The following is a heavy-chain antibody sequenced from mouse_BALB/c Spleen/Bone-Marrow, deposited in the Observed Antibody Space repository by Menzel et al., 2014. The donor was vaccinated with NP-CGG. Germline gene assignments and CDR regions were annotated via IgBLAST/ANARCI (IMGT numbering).Heavy chain of an antibody. CDR3: AKHEDYGSNYYYAMDY. V-gene: IGHV1-62-2*01. CDR1: GYTFTEYI. J-gene: IGHJ4*01. CDR2: FYPGSGSI. Sequence: QFQLQQSGAELVKPGASVTLSFNASGYTFTEYIIHWVKQRSGQGLAWIGWFYPGSGSIKYNEKFKDKATLTEDKSSSTVYMELSRLTAEDSAVYFCAKHEDYGSNYYYAMDYWGQGTSVTVSS. D-gene: IGHD1-1*01.